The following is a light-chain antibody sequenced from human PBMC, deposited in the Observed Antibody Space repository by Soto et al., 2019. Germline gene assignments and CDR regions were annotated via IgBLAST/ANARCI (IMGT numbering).Light chain of an antibody. Sequence: DIHMTQSPSSLSVSVGDRVTITCRTSQNINAWLAWYQQRPGQAPKLLIYDASTVQSGVPSRFSGSGSGTEFTLTISSLQPEDFATYYCQQSYSTPWTFGQGTKVDIK. CDR2: DAS. CDR1: QNINAW. J-gene: IGKJ1*01. CDR3: QQSYSTPWT. V-gene: IGKV1-5*01.